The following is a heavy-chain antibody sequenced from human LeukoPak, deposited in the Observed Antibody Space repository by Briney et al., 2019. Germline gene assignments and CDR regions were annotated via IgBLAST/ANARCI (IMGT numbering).Heavy chain of an antibody. V-gene: IGHV1-18*01. D-gene: IGHD6-19*01. J-gene: IGHJ1*01. CDR3: AREGPQGAVALIAEYFQH. CDR1: GYTFTRYD. Sequence: GASVKVSCKGSGYTFTRYDISWVRQAPGQGLEWMGWISGYNGNTNYAQKLQGRVTLTTDTSTSTAYMEMRSLRSDDTAVYYCAREGPQGAVALIAEYFQHWGQGTLVTVSS. CDR2: ISGYNGNT.